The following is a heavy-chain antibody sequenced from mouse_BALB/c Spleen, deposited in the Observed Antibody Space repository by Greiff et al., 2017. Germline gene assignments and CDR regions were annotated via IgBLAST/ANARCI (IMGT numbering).Heavy chain of an antibody. V-gene: IGHV14-3*02. D-gene: IGHD1-2*01. Sequence: VQLQQSGAELVKPGASVKLSCTASGFNIKDTYMHWVKQRPEQGLEWIGRIDPANGNTKYDPKFQGKATITADTSSNTAYLQLSSLTSEDTAVYYGAREANSLLRLPYAMDYWGQGTSVTVSS. J-gene: IGHJ4*01. CDR3: AREANSLLRLPYAMDY. CDR2: IDPANGNT. CDR1: GFNIKDTY.